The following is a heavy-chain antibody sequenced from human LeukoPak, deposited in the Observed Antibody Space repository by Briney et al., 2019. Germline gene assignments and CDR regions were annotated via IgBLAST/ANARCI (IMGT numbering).Heavy chain of an antibody. J-gene: IGHJ4*02. Sequence: QPGGSLRLSCAASGFTFSSYAMSWVRQAPGKGLEWVSAISGSGGSTYYADSVKGRFTISRDNSKNTPYLQMNSLRAEDTAVYYCAKDKSYSSSWYTYWGQGTLVTVSS. CDR1: GFTFSSYA. V-gene: IGHV3-23*01. CDR3: AKDKSYSSSWYTY. CDR2: ISGSGGST. D-gene: IGHD6-13*01.